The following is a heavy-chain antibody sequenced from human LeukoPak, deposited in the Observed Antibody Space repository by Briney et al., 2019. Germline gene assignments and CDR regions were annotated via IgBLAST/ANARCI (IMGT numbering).Heavy chain of an antibody. D-gene: IGHD3-16*01. CDR2: IIPIFGTA. CDR1: GGTFSSYA. Sequence: SVKVSCKASGGTFSSYAISWVRQAPGQGLEWMGGIIPIFGTANYAQKFQGRVTITADESTSTAYMELSSLRSEGTAVYYCARSLSLGDYFDYWGQETLVTVSS. V-gene: IGHV1-69*13. J-gene: IGHJ4*02. CDR3: ARSLSLGDYFDY.